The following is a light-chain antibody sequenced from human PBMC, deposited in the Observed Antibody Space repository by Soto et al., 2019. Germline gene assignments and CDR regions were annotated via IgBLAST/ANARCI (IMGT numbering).Light chain of an antibody. V-gene: IGKV3-11*01. J-gene: IGKJ1*01. Sequence: EIVLTQSPATLSSFPGDRVTLSCRASQYINTRLAWYQHRPRQSPRLLIYQTSLRAAGIPARFSASGSGTDFTLTISDVQPEDFALYYCHQRQSWPRTFGQGTKVDSK. CDR3: HQRQSWPRT. CDR2: QTS. CDR1: QYINTR.